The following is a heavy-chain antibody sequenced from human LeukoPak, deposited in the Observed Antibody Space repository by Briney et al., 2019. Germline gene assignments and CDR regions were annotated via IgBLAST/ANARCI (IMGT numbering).Heavy chain of an antibody. V-gene: IGHV4-38-2*02. Sequence: SETLSLTCTVSGYSISGGYYWGWIRQPPGKGLEWIGSIYHSGSTYYNPSLKSRVTISVDTSKNQFSLKLSSVTAADTAVYYCARDERITMIVLVKGAFGYWGQGTLVTVSS. J-gene: IGHJ4*02. D-gene: IGHD3-22*01. CDR3: ARDERITMIVLVKGAFGY. CDR1: GYSISGGYY. CDR2: IYHSGST.